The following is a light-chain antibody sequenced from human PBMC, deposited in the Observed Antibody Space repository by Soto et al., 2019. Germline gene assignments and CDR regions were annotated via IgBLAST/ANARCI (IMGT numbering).Light chain of an antibody. CDR3: WLYVGSGTHWV. CDR1: SGSVSTRNY. V-gene: IGLV8-61*01. J-gene: IGLJ3*02. Sequence: QAVVTQEPSFSVSPGRTVTLTCGLSSGSVSTRNYPSWYQQIPGQAPRTLIYNTNTRSSGVPDRFSGSILGNKAALTITGAQAEDDAADYCWLYVGSGTHWVFGGGTQLTVL. CDR2: NTN.